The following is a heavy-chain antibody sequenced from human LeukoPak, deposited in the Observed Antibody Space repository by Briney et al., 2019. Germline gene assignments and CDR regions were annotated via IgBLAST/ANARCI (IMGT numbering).Heavy chain of an antibody. CDR3: ARTKLRYFDWLFRPRHYYMDV. CDR2: IKQDGSEK. D-gene: IGHD3-9*01. CDR1: GFTFSSYW. Sequence: GGSLRLSCAASGFTFSSYWMSWVRQAPGKGLEWVANIKQDGSEKYYVDSVKGRFTISRDNAKNSLYLQMNSLRAEDTAVYYCARTKLRYFDWLFRPRHYYMDVWGKGTTVTISS. V-gene: IGHV3-7*01. J-gene: IGHJ6*03.